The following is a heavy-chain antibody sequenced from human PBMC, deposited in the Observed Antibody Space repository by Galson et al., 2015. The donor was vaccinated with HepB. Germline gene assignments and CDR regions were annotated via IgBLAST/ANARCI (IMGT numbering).Heavy chain of an antibody. D-gene: IGHD4-11*01. V-gene: IGHV3-30*03. J-gene: IGHJ2*01. CDR2: IPYDGSNK. CDR3: ARDPTTVTPSWYFDL. CDR1: GFTFSTYG. Sequence: SLRLSCAASGFTFSTYGMHWVRQAPGKGLEWVAVIPYDGSNKYYVESLKGRFTISRDNSKNTLYLQMNSLRAEDTAVYYCARDPTTVTPSWYFDLWGRGTLVTVSS.